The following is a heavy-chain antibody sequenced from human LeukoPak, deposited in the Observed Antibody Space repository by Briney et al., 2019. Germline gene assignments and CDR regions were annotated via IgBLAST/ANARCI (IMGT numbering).Heavy chain of an antibody. Sequence: ESGPTLVRPTQTLTLTCALSGISLTASGVGVGWIRQLRGKALEWLALIYWDDDRRYGPSLRSRLTITKDTSKNQVVLTMTNMDPVDTATYHCVHRPVYYGSGSYYFDYWGQGTLVTVSS. D-gene: IGHD3-10*01. CDR1: GISLTASGVG. CDR3: VHRPVYYGSGSYYFDY. CDR2: IYWDDDR. V-gene: IGHV2-5*05. J-gene: IGHJ4*02.